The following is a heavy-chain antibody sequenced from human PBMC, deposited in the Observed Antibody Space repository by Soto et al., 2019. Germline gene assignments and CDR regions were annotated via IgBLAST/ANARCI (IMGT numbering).Heavy chain of an antibody. Sequence: QVQLVESGGGVVQPGRSLRLSCAASGFTFSSYAMHWVRQAPGKGLEWVAVISYDGSNKYYADSVKGRFTISRDNSKNTLYLQMNSLRAEDTAVYYCARGGYCSGGSCYLLTHMGMDVWGQGATVTVSS. CDR2: ISYDGSNK. CDR1: GFTFSSYA. D-gene: IGHD2-15*01. CDR3: ARGGYCSGGSCYLLTHMGMDV. J-gene: IGHJ6*02. V-gene: IGHV3-30-3*01.